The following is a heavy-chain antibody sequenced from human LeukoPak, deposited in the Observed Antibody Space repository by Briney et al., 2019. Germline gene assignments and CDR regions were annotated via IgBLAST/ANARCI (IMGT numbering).Heavy chain of an antibody. J-gene: IGHJ4*02. CDR1: GFTLSSYA. CDR3: AKDHGSSDWYYFDY. D-gene: IGHD6-13*01. Sequence: GGSLRLSCAASGFTLSSYAMSWVRQAPGKGLEWVSAISDSGNTYHADSVKGRFTISRDSSKNTLFLQMNTLRADDTAVYYCAKDHGSSDWYYFDYWGQGTLVTVSS. CDR2: ISDSGNT. V-gene: IGHV3-23*01.